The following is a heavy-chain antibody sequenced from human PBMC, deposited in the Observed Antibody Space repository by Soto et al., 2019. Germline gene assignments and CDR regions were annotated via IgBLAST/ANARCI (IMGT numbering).Heavy chain of an antibody. CDR2: IWYDGSNN. V-gene: IGHV3-33*01. D-gene: IGHD3-9*01. Sequence: GGSSRVSCAATGFTYSSYGMHRAPEAPGKGVEWLGDIWYDGSNNYYADSLKRRFTITRDNYKNTLYLQMNSIRAEDKAVYYCARDYDIFTDTHWGPGDWFDPWGQGTLVTVSS. J-gene: IGHJ5*02. CDR1: GFTYSSYG. CDR3: ARDYDIFTDTHWGPGDWFDP.